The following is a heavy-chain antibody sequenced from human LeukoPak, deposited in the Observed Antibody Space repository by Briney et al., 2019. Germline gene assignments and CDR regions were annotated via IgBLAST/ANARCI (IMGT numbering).Heavy chain of an antibody. CDR3: ARVTHSTVTTHFDY. Sequence: ASVKVSCAASGYTFTGYDMHWVRQAPGQGLEWMGWINANSGGTNYAQKFQGRVTMTRDTSISTAYMELSRLRSDDTAVYYCARVTHSTVTTHFDYWGQGTLVTVSS. CDR2: INANSGGT. D-gene: IGHD4-11*01. J-gene: IGHJ4*02. CDR1: GYTFTGYD. V-gene: IGHV1-2*02.